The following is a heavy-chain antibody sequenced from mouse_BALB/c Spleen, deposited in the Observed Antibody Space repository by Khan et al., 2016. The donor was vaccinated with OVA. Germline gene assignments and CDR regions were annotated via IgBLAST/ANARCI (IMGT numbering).Heavy chain of an antibody. V-gene: IGHV1-20*02. CDR3: ARKNGSDFDY. CDR1: GYSFTGYF. Sequence: EVQLQQSGPELVKPGASVKISCKASGYSFTGYFMNWVMQSHGKSLEWIGRINPHIGETFYNQKFKGKATLTVDGSSSTAHMELRSLASEDSAVYYCARKNGSDFDYWGQGTTLTVSS. D-gene: IGHD1-1*01. CDR2: INPHIGET. J-gene: IGHJ2*01.